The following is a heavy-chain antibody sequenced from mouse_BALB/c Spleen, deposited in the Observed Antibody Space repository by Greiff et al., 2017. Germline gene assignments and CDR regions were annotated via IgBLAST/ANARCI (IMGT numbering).Heavy chain of an antibody. CDR2: ISYSGST. V-gene: IGHV3-2*02. CDR3: ARSGYYGSRGYFDV. Sequence: DVKLQESGPGLVKPSQSLSLTCTVTGYSITSDYAWNWIRQFPGNKLEWMGYISYSGSTSYNPSLKSRISITRDTSKNQFFLQLNSVTTEDTATYYCARSGYYGSRGYFDVWGAGTTVTVSS. D-gene: IGHD1-1*01. J-gene: IGHJ1*01. CDR1: GYSITSDYA.